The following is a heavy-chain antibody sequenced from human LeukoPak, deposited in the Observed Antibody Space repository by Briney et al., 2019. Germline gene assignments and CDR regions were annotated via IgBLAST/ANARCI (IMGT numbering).Heavy chain of an antibody. CDR3: ARGSYLN. V-gene: IGHV4-59*01. Sequence: SETLSLTCTVSGGSISSYYASWIRQPPGKGREWIGYIYYSESTNYNLSLNSRVTISVDTSKNQFSLKLGSVTAADTAVYYCARGSYLNWGQGTLVTVSS. CDR2: IYYSEST. D-gene: IGHD3-10*01. CDR1: GGSISSYY. J-gene: IGHJ4*02.